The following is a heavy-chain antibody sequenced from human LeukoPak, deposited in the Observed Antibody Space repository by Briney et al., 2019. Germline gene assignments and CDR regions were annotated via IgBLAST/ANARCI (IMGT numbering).Heavy chain of an antibody. J-gene: IGHJ5*02. CDR3: ARDIWGSGSYHNWFDP. V-gene: IGHV4-61*02. CDR2: VSRSGST. D-gene: IGHD3-10*01. CDR1: GDYISSGSYY. Sequence: SETLSLTCSVSGDYISSGSYYWSWIRQPAGKGLEWIGRVSRSGSTNYNPSLRSRVTISVDTSKNLFSLNLTSVTAADTAVYFCARDIWGSGSYHNWFDPRGQGTPVTVSS.